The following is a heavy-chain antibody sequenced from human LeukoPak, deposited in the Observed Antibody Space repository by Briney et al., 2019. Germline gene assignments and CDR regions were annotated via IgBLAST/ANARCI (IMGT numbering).Heavy chain of an antibody. D-gene: IGHD6-19*01. CDR2: IYYSGST. CDR3: AASSGWYVNYYYMDV. V-gene: IGHV4-39*01. Sequence: KPSETLSLTCTVSGGSISSSSYYWGWIRQPPGKGLEWIGSIYYSGSTYYNPSLKSRVTISVDTSKNQFSLKLSSVTAADTAAYYCAASSGWYVNYYYMDVWGKGTTVTVSS. CDR1: GGSISSSSYY. J-gene: IGHJ6*03.